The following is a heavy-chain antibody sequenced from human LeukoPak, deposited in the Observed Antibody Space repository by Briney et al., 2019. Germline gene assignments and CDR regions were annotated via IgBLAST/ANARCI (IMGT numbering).Heavy chain of an antibody. CDR3: ARDRGDYLDYYYGMDV. D-gene: IGHD3-10*01. J-gene: IGHJ6*04. CDR1: GDSISSYY. CDR2: IYYSGST. Sequence: SETLSLTCAVSGDSISSYYWNWIRQPPGKGLEWIGYIYYSGSTNYNPSLKSRVTISVDTSKNRFSLKLSSVTAADTAVYYCARDRGDYLDYYYGMDVWGKGTTVTVSS. V-gene: IGHV4-59*01.